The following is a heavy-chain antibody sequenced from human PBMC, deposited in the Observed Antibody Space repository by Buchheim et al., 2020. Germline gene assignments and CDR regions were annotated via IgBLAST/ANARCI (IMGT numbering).Heavy chain of an antibody. J-gene: IGHJ6*02. V-gene: IGHV1-69*06. D-gene: IGHD3-22*01. CDR1: GGTFSSYA. Sequence: QVQLVQSGAEVKKPGSSVKVSCKASGGTFSSYAISWVRQAPGQGLEWMGGIIPIFGTANYAQKFQGRVTITADKSTSTAYMELSSLRSEDTAVYYCARGVVAYYDSSGYRGGGVSNYYYGMDVWGQGTT. CDR3: ARGVVAYYDSSGYRGGGVSNYYYGMDV. CDR2: IIPIFGTA.